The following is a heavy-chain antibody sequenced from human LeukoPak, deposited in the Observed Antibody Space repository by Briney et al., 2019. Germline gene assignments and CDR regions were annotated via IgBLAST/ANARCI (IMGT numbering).Heavy chain of an antibody. Sequence: SETLSLTCTVCGGSFSGYYWRYIRQPPGKGLEWIGYIYYSGSTYYNPSLKSRVTISVDTSKNQFSLKLSSVTAADTAVYYCARVASTVTSPSFDYWGQGTLVTVSS. V-gene: IGHV4-30-4*01. CDR2: IYYSGST. D-gene: IGHD4-17*01. CDR1: GGSFSGYY. J-gene: IGHJ4*02. CDR3: ARVASTVTSPSFDY.